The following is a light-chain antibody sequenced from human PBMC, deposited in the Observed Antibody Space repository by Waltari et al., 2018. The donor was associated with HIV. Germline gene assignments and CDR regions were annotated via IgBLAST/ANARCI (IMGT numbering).Light chain of an antibody. V-gene: IGKV1-33*01. CDR1: QDISNY. CDR3: QQYDNLPS. CDR2: DAS. Sequence: SASVGDRVTITCQAIQDISNYLNWYQQKPGKAPKLLIYDASNLETGVPSRFSGSGSGTDFTFTISSLQPEDIATYYCQQYDNLPSFGGGTKVEIK. J-gene: IGKJ4*01.